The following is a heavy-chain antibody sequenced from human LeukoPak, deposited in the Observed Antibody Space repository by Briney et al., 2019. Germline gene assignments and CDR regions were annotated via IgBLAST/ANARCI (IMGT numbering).Heavy chain of an antibody. D-gene: IGHD2-21*02. J-gene: IGHJ2*01. V-gene: IGHV1-69*01. CDR1: GGTFSSYA. CDR2: IIPIFGTA. CDR3: ASLMYCGGDCYSSYWYFDL. Sequence: SVKVSCKASGGTFSSYAISWVRQAPGQGLEWMGGIIPIFGTANYAQKFQGRVTITADESTSTAYMELSSLRSEDTAVYYCASLMYCGGDCYSSYWYFDLWVRGTLVTVSS.